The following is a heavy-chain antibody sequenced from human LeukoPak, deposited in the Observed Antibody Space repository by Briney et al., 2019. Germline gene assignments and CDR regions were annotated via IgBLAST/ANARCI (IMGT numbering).Heavy chain of an antibody. CDR1: GASISSYY. CDR2: IYYGGST. V-gene: IGHV4-59*01. J-gene: IGHJ2*01. CDR3: ATNSGNYLDL. Sequence: SETLSLTCTVSGASISSYYWSWIRQPPGKGLEWIGYIYYGGSTNYNPSLESRVTISVDTSKNQFSLKLSSVTAADTAVYYCATNSGNYLDLWGRGTLVTVSS. D-gene: IGHD1-26*01.